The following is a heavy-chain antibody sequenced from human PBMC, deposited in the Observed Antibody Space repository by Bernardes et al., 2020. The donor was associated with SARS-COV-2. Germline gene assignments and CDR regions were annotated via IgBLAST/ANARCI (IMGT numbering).Heavy chain of an antibody. V-gene: IGHV3-53*01. CDR1: GFTVSSNY. CDR2: IYSGGST. J-gene: IGHJ5*02. Sequence: VGSLRLSCAASGFTVSSNYMSWVRQAPGKGLEWVSVIYSGGSTYYADSVKGRFTISRDNSKNTLYLQMNSLRAEDTAVYYCAREASSGWYEGFDPWGQGTLVTVSS. CDR3: AREASSGWYEGFDP. D-gene: IGHD6-19*01.